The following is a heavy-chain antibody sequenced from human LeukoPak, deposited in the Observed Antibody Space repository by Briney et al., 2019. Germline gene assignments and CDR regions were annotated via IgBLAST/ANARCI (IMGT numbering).Heavy chain of an antibody. CDR3: ARGPDIVGHNWGFDY. CDR2: NPNSGGT. V-gene: IGHV1-2*02. J-gene: IGHJ4*02. D-gene: IGHD1-26*01. Sequence: NPNSGGTNYAQKFQGRVTMTRDTSISTAYMELRSLRSDDTALYYCARGPDIVGHNWGFDYWGQGTLVTVSS.